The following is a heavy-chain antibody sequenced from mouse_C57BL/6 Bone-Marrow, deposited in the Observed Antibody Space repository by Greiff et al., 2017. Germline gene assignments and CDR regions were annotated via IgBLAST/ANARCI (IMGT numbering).Heavy chain of an antibody. CDR3: ARNYDYDGFAY. CDR2: ISSGSSTI. D-gene: IGHD2-4*01. V-gene: IGHV5-17*01. CDR1: GFTFSDYG. J-gene: IGHJ3*01. Sequence: EVQLQVSGGGLVKPGGSLKLSCAASGFTFSDYGMHWVRQAPEKGLEWVAYISSGSSTIYYADTVKGRFTISRDNAKNTLFLQMTSLRSEDTAMYYCARNYDYDGFAYWGQGTLVTVSA.